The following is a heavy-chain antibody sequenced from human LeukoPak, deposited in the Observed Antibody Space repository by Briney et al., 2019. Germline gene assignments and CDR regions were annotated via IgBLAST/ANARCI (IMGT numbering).Heavy chain of an antibody. V-gene: IGHV3-7*03. CDR2: INQDGSEI. CDR3: ARRDGYSIFQH. J-gene: IGHJ1*01. CDR1: GFSFSTSW. Sequence: GGSLRLSCVASGFSFSTSWMSWVRQAPGRGLEWVANINQDGSEIYYVDSVKGRFTISRDNAKNSLYLQMNSLRVEDSAMYYCARRDGYSIFQHWGQGTLVTVSS. D-gene: IGHD5-24*01.